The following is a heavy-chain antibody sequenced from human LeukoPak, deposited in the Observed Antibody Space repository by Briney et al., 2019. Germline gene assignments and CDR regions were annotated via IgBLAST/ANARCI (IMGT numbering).Heavy chain of an antibody. J-gene: IGHJ4*02. D-gene: IGHD1-26*01. CDR3: ATAPPSGTYYYFDY. Sequence: IINPANGATSYAQKFQGRVTMTRDTSTSTVYMELSSLRSEDTAVYYCATAPPSGTYYYFDYWGQGTLVTVSS. CDR2: INPANGAT. V-gene: IGHV1-46*01.